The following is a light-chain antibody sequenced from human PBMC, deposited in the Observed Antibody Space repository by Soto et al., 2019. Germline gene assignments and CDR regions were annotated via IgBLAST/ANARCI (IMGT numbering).Light chain of an antibody. V-gene: IGKV1-5*03. Sequence: DIQMTQSPSTLSASVGDRVTITCRASQSISTWLAWYQQKPGLAPKLLIYKASNLESGVPSRFSGSGSGTEFTLTISSLQPDDFATYYCQQYNSYSPYTFGQGTKLEIK. J-gene: IGKJ2*01. CDR2: KAS. CDR3: QQYNSYSPYT. CDR1: QSISTW.